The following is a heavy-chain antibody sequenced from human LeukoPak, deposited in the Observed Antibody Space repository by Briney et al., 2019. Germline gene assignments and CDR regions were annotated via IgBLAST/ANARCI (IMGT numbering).Heavy chain of an antibody. CDR1: GGSISSYY. Sequence: PSETLSLTCTVSGGSISSYYWSWIRQPPGKGLEWIGYIYYSGSTNYNPSLKSRVTISVDTSKNQFSLKLSSVTAADTAVYYCARETAVAGTPPLYYYYMDVWGKGTTVTISS. J-gene: IGHJ6*03. V-gene: IGHV4-59*01. CDR2: IYYSGST. CDR3: ARETAVAGTPPLYYYYMDV. D-gene: IGHD6-19*01.